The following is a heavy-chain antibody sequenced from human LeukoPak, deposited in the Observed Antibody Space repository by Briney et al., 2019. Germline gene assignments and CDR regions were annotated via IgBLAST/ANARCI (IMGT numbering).Heavy chain of an antibody. CDR3: ATPFDDTPEFDY. CDR2: FSYDGSNK. D-gene: IGHD3-9*01. V-gene: IGHV3-30-3*01. CDR1: GFTFSSYT. J-gene: IGHJ4*02. Sequence: TGGSLRLSCAASGFTFSSYTMHWVRQAPGKGLEWVAVFSYDGSNKYYADSVKGRFTISRDNSKNTLYLQMNSLRAEDTAVYYCATPFDDTPEFDYWGQGTLVTVSS.